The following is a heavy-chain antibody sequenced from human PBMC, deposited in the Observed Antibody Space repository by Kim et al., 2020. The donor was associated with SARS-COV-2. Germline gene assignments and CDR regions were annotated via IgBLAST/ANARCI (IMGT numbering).Heavy chain of an antibody. J-gene: IGHJ6*02. CDR1: GFTFSSYW. D-gene: IGHD6-13*01. CDR3: ASEYSSSWYDFNYYGMDV. Sequence: GGSLRLSCAASGFTFSSYWMSWVRQAPGKGLEWVANIKQDGSEKYYVDSVKGRFTISRDNAKNSLYLQMNSLRAEDTAVYYCASEYSSSWYDFNYYGMDVWGQGTTVTVSS. V-gene: IGHV3-7*03. CDR2: IKQDGSEK.